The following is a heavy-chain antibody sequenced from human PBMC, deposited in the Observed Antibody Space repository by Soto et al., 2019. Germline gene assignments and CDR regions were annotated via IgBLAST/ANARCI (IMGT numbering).Heavy chain of an antibody. CDR3: ARDPSGFYGDQWYFDY. V-gene: IGHV3-30-3*01. CDR2: ISYDGSNK. D-gene: IGHD4-17*01. Sequence: QVQLVESGGGVVQPGRSLRLSCAVSGFTFSSYAMHWVRQAPGKGLEWVAVISYDGSNKYYADSVKGRFTISRDNSKNTLYLQMNSLRAEDTAVYYCARDPSGFYGDQWYFDYWGQGTLVTVSS. CDR1: GFTFSSYA. J-gene: IGHJ4*02.